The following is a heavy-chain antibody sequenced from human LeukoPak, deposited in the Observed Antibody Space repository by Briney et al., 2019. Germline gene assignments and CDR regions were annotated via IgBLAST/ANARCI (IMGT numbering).Heavy chain of an antibody. D-gene: IGHD5-24*01. Sequence: PGGSLRLSCAASGFTFSSHSMSWVRQAPGKGLEWVSSIDSSSSHIYYADSVKGRFTISRDNAKNSLFLQMNSLRAEDTAVHYRARDFRTQLDGYSPPYHFDYWGQGALVTVSS. CDR1: GFTFSSHS. CDR2: IDSSSSHI. V-gene: IGHV3-21*01. CDR3: ARDFRTQLDGYSPPYHFDY. J-gene: IGHJ4*02.